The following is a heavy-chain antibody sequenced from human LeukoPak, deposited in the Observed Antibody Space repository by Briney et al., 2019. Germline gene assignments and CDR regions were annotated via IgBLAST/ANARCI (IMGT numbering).Heavy chain of an antibody. Sequence: GGSLRLSCAASGFTFSDHYMDWVRQAPGKGLEWVGRTRNKANSYTTEYAASVKGRLTISRDDSKNSLYLQMNSLKTEDTAVYYCARGGRSRRYYDILTGYYPFDYWGQGTLVTVSS. CDR2: TRNKANSYTT. D-gene: IGHD3-9*01. CDR1: GFTFSDHY. V-gene: IGHV3-72*01. J-gene: IGHJ4*02. CDR3: ARGGRSRRYYDILTGYYPFDY.